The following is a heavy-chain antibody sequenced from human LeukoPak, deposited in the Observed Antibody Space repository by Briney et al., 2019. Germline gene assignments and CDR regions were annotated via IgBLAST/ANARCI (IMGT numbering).Heavy chain of an antibody. CDR3: ARQWFGEMNAFDI. CDR2: IYYSGST. J-gene: IGHJ3*02. Sequence: KPSETLSLTCAVYGGSFSGYYWGWIRQPPGKGLEWIGSIYYSGSTYYNPSLKSRVTISVDTSKNQFSLKLSSVTAADTAVYYCARQWFGEMNAFDIWGQGTMVTVSS. V-gene: IGHV4-39*01. D-gene: IGHD3-10*01. CDR1: GGSFSGYY.